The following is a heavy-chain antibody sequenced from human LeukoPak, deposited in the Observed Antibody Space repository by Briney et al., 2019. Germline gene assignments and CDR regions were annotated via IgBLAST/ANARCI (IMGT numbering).Heavy chain of an antibody. Sequence: PGGSLRLSCAASGFTFSDYYMSWIRQAPGKGLEWVSYISSSGSTIYYADSVKGRFTISRDNAKNSLYLQMNSLRAEDTAVYYCARDGRVVVTAHYYYYMDVWGKGTTVTVSS. CDR2: ISSSGSTI. V-gene: IGHV3-11*01. D-gene: IGHD2-21*02. J-gene: IGHJ6*03. CDR3: ARDGRVVVTAHYYYYMDV. CDR1: GFTFSDYY.